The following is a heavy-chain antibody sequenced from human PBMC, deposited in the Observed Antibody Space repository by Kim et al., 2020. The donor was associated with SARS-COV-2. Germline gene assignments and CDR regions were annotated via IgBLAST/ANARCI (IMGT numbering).Heavy chain of an antibody. CDR3: ARVELNWNDDPDAFDI. J-gene: IGHJ3*02. CDR2: IYSGGST. V-gene: IGHV3-53*01. D-gene: IGHD1-20*01. Sequence: GGSLRLSCAASGFTVSSNYMSWVRQAPGKGLEWVSVIYSGGSTYYADSVKGRFTISRDNSKNTLYLQMNSLRAEDTAVYYCARVELNWNDDPDAFDIWGQGTMVTVSS. CDR1: GFTVSSNY.